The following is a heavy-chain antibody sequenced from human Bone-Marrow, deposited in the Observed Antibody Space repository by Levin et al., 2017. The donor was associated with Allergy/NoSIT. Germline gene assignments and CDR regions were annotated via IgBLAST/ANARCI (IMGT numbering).Heavy chain of an antibody. Sequence: GESLKISCAASGFTFSSYAMTWVRQAPGKGLEWISGLSGRGETTYYADSVKGRFTISRDNDKNTLFLQMNSLRTEDTALFYCARWVRGSDGGWFFDFWGRGTLVTVSS. CDR2: LSGRGETT. CDR3: ARWVRGSDGGWFFDF. CDR1: GFTFSSYA. J-gene: IGHJ2*01. V-gene: IGHV3-23*01. D-gene: IGHD3-16*01.